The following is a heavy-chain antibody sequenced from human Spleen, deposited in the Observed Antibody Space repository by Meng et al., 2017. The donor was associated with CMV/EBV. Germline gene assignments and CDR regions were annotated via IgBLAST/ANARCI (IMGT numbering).Heavy chain of an antibody. Sequence: ASVKVSCKASGYTFTGYYIHWVRQAPGQGLEWMGRINPNSGTKNYEQKFQDRITMTRDTSISTAYMEVSGLRSEDTAVYYCASVYCSGGSCYSRNYYYYGMDVWGQGTTVTVSS. J-gene: IGHJ6*02. CDR2: INPNSGTK. D-gene: IGHD2-15*01. CDR3: ASVYCSGGSCYSRNYYYYGMDV. CDR1: GYTFTGYY. V-gene: IGHV1-2*06.